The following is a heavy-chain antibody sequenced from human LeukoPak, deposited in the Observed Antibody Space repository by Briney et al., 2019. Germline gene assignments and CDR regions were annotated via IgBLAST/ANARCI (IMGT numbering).Heavy chain of an antibody. CDR2: ISYDGSNK. J-gene: IGHJ1*01. CDR3: ARDGTLRVPISFFQH. V-gene: IGHV3-30-3*01. Sequence: PGRSLRLSCAASGFTFSSYAMHWVRQAPGKGLEWVAVISYDGSNKYYADSVKGRFTISRDNSKNTLYLQMNSLRAEDTAVYYCARDGTLRVPISFFQHWGQGTLVTVSS. D-gene: IGHD1-1*01. CDR1: GFTFSSYA.